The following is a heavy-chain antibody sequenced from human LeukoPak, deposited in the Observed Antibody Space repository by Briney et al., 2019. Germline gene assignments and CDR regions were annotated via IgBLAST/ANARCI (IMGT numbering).Heavy chain of an antibody. Sequence: SETLSLTCTVSGGSIGSSYYWGWVRQPPGKGLEWIGSGSTYYNPSLKSRVTISVDTSRNQFSLKLSSVTAADTAVYYCARTGGYMVWGVQNWFDPWGQGTLVTVSS. CDR1: GGSIGSSYY. D-gene: IGHD3-10*01. J-gene: IGHJ5*02. CDR2: GST. CDR3: ARTGGYMVWGVQNWFDP. V-gene: IGHV4-39*01.